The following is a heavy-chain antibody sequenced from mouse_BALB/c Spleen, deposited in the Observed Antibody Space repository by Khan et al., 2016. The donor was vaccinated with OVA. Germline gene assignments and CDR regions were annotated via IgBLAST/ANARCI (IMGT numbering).Heavy chain of an antibody. V-gene: IGHV3-6*01. Sequence: EVQLQESGPGLVKPSQSLSLTCSVTGYSITSGYFWNWIRQFPGNKLEWMGYIRYDGDSNYNPSLKKRISITRDPSKNQLFLKLNSVTPEDTATFYCARGSSSGPAWFAYWGQGTLVTVSP. CDR2: IRYDGDS. CDR1: GYSITSGYF. J-gene: IGHJ3*01. D-gene: IGHD3-1*01. CDR3: ARGSSSGPAWFAY.